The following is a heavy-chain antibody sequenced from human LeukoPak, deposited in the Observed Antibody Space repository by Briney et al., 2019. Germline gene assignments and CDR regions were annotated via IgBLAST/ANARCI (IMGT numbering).Heavy chain of an antibody. CDR2: ISGSGGNT. CDR1: GFTFSSYD. Sequence: GGSLRLSCAASGFTFSSYDMSWVRQASGKGLEWVSHISGSGGNTYYADSVKGRFTISRDNSKNTLYLQMNSLRAEDTAVYYCAKYERATSDAFDVWGQGTMVAVSS. J-gene: IGHJ3*01. D-gene: IGHD2-2*01. V-gene: IGHV3-23*01. CDR3: AKYERATSDAFDV.